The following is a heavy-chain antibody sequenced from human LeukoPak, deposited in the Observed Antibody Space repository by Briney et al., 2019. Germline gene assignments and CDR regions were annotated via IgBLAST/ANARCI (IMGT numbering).Heavy chain of an antibody. D-gene: IGHD2-2*01. J-gene: IGHJ4*02. CDR2: INPNSGAT. Sequence: ASVKVSCKSSGYTFIDYYIHWVRQAPGQGLEWMGWINPNSGATRYAQKFQGRVSMTRDTSINTAHMDLTNLRSDDTAIFYCARVKKLMPEFEFWGQGTLVTVSS. V-gene: IGHV1-2*02. CDR3: ARVKKLMPEFEF. CDR1: GYTFIDYY.